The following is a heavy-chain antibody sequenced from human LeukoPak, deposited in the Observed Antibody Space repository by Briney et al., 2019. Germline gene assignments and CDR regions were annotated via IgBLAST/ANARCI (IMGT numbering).Heavy chain of an antibody. D-gene: IGHD3-9*01. V-gene: IGHV3-23*01. J-gene: IGHJ4*02. Sequence: GGSLRLSCAASGFTFSSYAMSWVRQAPGKGLEWVSAISGSGGSTYYADSVKGRFTISRDNSKNTLYLQMNSLGAEDTAVYYCAKRHYDILTGYNDYWGQGTLVTVSS. CDR2: ISGSGGST. CDR1: GFTFSSYA. CDR3: AKRHYDILTGYNDY.